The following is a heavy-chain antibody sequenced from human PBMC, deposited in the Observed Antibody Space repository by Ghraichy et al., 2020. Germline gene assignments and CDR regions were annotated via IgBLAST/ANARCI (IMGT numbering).Heavy chain of an antibody. Sequence: SETLSLTCTVSGGSISSYYWSWIRQPPGKGLEWIGYIYYSGSTNYNPSLKSRVTISVDTSKNQFSLKLSSVTAADTAVYYCARVPPRIAAAHEEYYFDYWVQGTLVTVSS. J-gene: IGHJ4*02. CDR1: GGSISSYY. CDR2: IYYSGST. CDR3: ARVPPRIAAAHEEYYFDY. D-gene: IGHD6-13*01. V-gene: IGHV4-59*01.